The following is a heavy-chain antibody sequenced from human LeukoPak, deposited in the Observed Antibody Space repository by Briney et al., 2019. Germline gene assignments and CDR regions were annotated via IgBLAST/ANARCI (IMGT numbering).Heavy chain of an antibody. J-gene: IGHJ1*01. D-gene: IGHD6-6*01. CDR1: GGSISSYY. Sequence: PSETLSLTCTVSGGSISSYYWSWIRQPPGKGLEWKGLEWIGYIYYTGSTNYNPSLKSQVTISVDTSKNEFSLKLSSVTAADTAVYYCARVKEPMDEPHQSIAARLAHRRAEYFQHWGQGTLVTVSS. CDR2: IYYTGST. V-gene: IGHV4-59*01. CDR3: ARVKEPMDEPHQSIAARLAHRRAEYFQH.